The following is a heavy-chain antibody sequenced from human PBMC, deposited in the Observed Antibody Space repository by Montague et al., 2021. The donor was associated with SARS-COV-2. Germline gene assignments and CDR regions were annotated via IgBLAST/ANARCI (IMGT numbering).Heavy chain of an antibody. CDR1: GGPISGSSDY. V-gene: IGHV4-39*01. CDR2: VDCSGNT. J-gene: IGHJ4*02. D-gene: IGHD5-18*01. CDR3: ARREYSYGWGD. Sequence: SETLSLTCTVTGGPISGSSDYWGWIRQSPGKGLEWIASVDCSGNTYYSPSLKSRLTISVDTSKNQFSLKLNSVTAADTALYYCARREYSYGWGDWGQGTPVTVSS.